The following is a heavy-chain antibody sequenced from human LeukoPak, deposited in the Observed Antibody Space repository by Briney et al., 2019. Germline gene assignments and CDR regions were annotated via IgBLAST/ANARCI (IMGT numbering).Heavy chain of an antibody. Sequence: GASVKVSCKASGYTFTSYYMHWVRQAPGQGLEWMGIINPSGGSTSYAQKFQGRVTMTRDTSISTAYMELSRLRSDDTAVYYCARSELKENYFDYWGQGTLVTVSS. D-gene: IGHD1-26*01. V-gene: IGHV1-46*01. J-gene: IGHJ4*02. CDR1: GYTFTSYY. CDR2: INPSGGST. CDR3: ARSELKENYFDY.